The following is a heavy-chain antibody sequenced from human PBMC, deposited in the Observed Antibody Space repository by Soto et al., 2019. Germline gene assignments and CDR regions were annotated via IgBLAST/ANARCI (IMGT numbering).Heavy chain of an antibody. J-gene: IGHJ4*02. CDR3: AKDLSGSWGSYRYSTY. CDR2: ISGSGGST. CDR1: GFTFSSYA. V-gene: IGHV3-23*01. D-gene: IGHD3-16*02. Sequence: TGGSLRLSCAASGFTFSSYAMSWVRQAPGKGLEWVSAISGSGGSTYYADSVEGRFTISRDNSKNTLYLQMNSLRAEDTAVYYCAKDLSGSWGSYRYSTYWGQGTLVTVSS.